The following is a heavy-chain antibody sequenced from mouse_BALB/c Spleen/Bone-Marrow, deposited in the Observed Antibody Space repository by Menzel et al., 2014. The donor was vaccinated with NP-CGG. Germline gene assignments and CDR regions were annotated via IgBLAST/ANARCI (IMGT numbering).Heavy chain of an antibody. D-gene: IGHD2-4*01. CDR1: GFSLTSYG. CDR2: IWAGGST. J-gene: IGHJ3*01. V-gene: IGHV2-9*02. CDR3: AREGSTMITTPFAY. Sequence: VNVVESGPGLVAPSQSLSITCTVSGFSLTSYGVHWIRQPPGKGLEWLGVIWAGGSTNYNSALMSRLSISKDNSKSQVFLKMNSLQTDDTAMYYCAREGSTMITTPFAYWGQGTLVTVSA.